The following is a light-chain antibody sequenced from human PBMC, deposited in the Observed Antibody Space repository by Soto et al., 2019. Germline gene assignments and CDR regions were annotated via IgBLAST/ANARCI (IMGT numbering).Light chain of an antibody. CDR2: DAS. CDR3: QQYNSYPWT. V-gene: IGKV1-5*01. J-gene: IGKJ1*01. CDR1: QTINDW. Sequence: DIQMTQSPSTLSASVVDRVTITCLASQTINDWLAWYQQKPGKAPKLLIPDASNLDSGVPSRFGGSGSGTEFTLTISSLQPDDFATYYCQQYNSYPWTFGQGTKVDIK.